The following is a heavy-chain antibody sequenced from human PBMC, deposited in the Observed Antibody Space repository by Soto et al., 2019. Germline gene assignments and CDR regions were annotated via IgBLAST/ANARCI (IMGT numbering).Heavy chain of an antibody. CDR3: ARGLISGSHYSGGWYYFDS. CDR1: GGSISSGGYS. D-gene: IGHD1-26*01. V-gene: IGHV4-30-2*01. CDR2: IYHSGST. Sequence: SETLSLTCAVSGGSISSGGYSWSWIRQPPGKGLEWIGHIYHSGSTNYNPSLKSRVTISVHTSNSQFSLELSSVTAADTAVYYCARGLISGSHYSGGWYYFDSWGQGTQVTVSS. J-gene: IGHJ4*02.